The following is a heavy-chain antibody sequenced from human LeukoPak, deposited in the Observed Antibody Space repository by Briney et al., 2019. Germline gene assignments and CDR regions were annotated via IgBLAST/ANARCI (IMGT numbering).Heavy chain of an antibody. V-gene: IGHV4-59*01. D-gene: IGHD5-12*01. CDR1: GGSISSYY. CDR3: AREIPRGYSGYDGGYWFDP. CDR2: IYYSGST. Sequence: SETLSLTCTVSGGSISSYYWSWIRQPPGKGLEWIGYIYYSGSTNYNPSLKSRVTISVDTSKNQFSLKLSSVTAADTAVYYCAREIPRGYSGYDGGYWFDPWGQGTLVTVSS. J-gene: IGHJ5*02.